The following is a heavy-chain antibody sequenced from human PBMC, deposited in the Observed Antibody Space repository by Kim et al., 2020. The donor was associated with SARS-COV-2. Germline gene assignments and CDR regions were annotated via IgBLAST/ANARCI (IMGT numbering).Heavy chain of an antibody. V-gene: IGHV3-23*01. Sequence: GDRTYYADSVKGRLTISRDNSKTTLYLQMNSLRAEDTAVYDCAKDGESSCWGQGTLVTVSS. D-gene: IGHD6-13*01. CDR2: GDRT. J-gene: IGHJ4*02. CDR3: AKDGESSC.